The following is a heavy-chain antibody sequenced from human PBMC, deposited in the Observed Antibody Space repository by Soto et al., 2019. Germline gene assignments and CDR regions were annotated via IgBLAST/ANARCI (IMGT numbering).Heavy chain of an antibody. CDR3: AKTVTTYYYDSSGSDFDY. Sequence: GGSLRLSCAASGFTFSSYAMSWVRQAPGKGLEWVSAISGSGGSTYYADSVKGRFTISRDNSKNTLYLQMNSLRAEDTAVYYCAKTVTTYYYDSSGSDFDYWGQGTLVTVSS. J-gene: IGHJ4*02. V-gene: IGHV3-23*01. D-gene: IGHD3-22*01. CDR2: ISGSGGST. CDR1: GFTFSSYA.